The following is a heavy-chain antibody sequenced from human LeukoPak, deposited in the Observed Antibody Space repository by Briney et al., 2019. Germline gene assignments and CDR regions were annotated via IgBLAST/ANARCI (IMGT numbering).Heavy chain of an antibody. V-gene: IGHV1-18*01. CDR2: ISAYNGNT. CDR3: ARVITMIVVAAAQVYFDY. CDR1: GYTFTSYG. D-gene: IGHD3-22*01. J-gene: IGHJ4*02. Sequence: EASVKVSCKASGYTFTSYGISWVRQAPGQGLEWMGWISAYNGNTNYAQKLQGRVTMTTDTSTSTAYMELRSLRSDDTAVYYCARVITMIVVAAAQVYFDYWGQGTLVTVSS.